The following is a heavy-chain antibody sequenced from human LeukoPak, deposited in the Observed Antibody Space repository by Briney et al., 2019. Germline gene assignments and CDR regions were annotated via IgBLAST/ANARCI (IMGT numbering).Heavy chain of an antibody. V-gene: IGHV3-9*01. CDR1: GFTFDNYA. CDR2: IAWNSGNT. CDR3: AKDMNSFGSGSSYNPWGPFDS. J-gene: IGHJ4*02. D-gene: IGHD3-10*01. Sequence: GRSLRLSCAASGFTFDNYAMHWVRQAPGKGLEWVSGIAWNSGNTGFADSVKGRFTISRDNAENSLYLQMNSLTPEDTAFYFCAKDMNSFGSGSSYNPWGPFDSWGQGTLVTVSS.